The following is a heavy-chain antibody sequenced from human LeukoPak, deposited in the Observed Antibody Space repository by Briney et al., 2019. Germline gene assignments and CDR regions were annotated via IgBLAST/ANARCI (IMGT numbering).Heavy chain of an antibody. Sequence: SETLSLTCTVSGGSISSYYWSWIRQPAGKGLEWIGRIYISGLTNHNASLKSRVTMSVDTSKNQIFLKLSSVIAADTAVYYCVRGARDAFDIWGQGTMVTVSS. CDR3: VRGARDAFDI. J-gene: IGHJ3*02. CDR1: GGSISSYY. V-gene: IGHV4-4*07. CDR2: IYISGLT.